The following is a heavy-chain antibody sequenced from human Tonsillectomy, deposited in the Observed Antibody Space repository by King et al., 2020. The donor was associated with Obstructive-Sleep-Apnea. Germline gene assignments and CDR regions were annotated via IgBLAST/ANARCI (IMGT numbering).Heavy chain of an antibody. J-gene: IGHJ6*02. CDR3: ARGERYCTGGSCYSRYYHYGMDV. CDR1: GGSFSGYY. Sequence: VQLQQWGAGLLKPSETLSLTCAVYGGSFSGYYWSWIRQPPGKGLEWIGEINHSGSTNYNPSLKSRVTISVDSSKNQFSLKLSSVTAADTAVSYCARGERYCTGGSCYSRYYHYGMDVWGHGTTVTVSS. CDR2: INHSGST. D-gene: IGHD2-15*01. V-gene: IGHV4-34*01.